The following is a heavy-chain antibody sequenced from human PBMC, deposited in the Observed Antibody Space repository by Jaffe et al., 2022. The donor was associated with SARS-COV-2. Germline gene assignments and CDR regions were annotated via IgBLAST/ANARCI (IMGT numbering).Heavy chain of an antibody. Sequence: QVLLQESGPGLVKPSETLSLTCTVSGGSISGYYWRWVRQPPGKGLEWIGYIYYSGTTNYNPSLKSRVTISVDTSKNQFSLKLSSVTAADTAVYYCARDLAGTSAFDIWGQGTMVTVSS. CDR1: GGSISGYY. V-gene: IGHV4-59*01. CDR2: IYYSGTT. D-gene: IGHD6-19*01. J-gene: IGHJ3*02. CDR3: ARDLAGTSAFDI.